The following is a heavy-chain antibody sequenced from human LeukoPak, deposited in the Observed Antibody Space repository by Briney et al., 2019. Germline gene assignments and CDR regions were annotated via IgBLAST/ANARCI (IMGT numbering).Heavy chain of an antibody. J-gene: IGHJ4*02. D-gene: IGHD4-23*01. Sequence: ASVKVSCKASGYTFTGYYIHWVRQAPGQGLEWMGWINPNSGVTNYAQKFQGRVTMTRDTSITTAYMEPSRLRSDDTALYYCARATTVVKIDYWGQGTLVSVSS. CDR3: ARATTVVKIDY. CDR2: INPNSGVT. CDR1: GYTFTGYY. V-gene: IGHV1-2*02.